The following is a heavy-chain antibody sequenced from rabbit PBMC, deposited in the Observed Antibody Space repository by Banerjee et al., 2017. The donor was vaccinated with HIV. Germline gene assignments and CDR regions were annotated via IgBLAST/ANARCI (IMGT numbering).Heavy chain of an antibody. V-gene: IGHV1S47*01. J-gene: IGHJ4*01. CDR1: GSDISSNA. CDR2: IYSSNGDK. Sequence: QEQLEESGGDLVQPEGSLTLTCKASGSDISSNAMCWVRQAPGKGLELIACIYSSNGDKWYASWVNGRFTISRSTSLNTVTLQMTSLTAADTATYFCARLGSRYAGSNYPLYYFGLWGQGTLVTVS. CDR3: ARLGSRYAGSNYPLYYFGL. D-gene: IGHD8-1*01.